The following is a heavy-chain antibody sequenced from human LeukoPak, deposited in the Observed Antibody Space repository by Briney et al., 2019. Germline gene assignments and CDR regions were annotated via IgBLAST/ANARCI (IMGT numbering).Heavy chain of an antibody. J-gene: IGHJ3*02. CDR1: GLTFSDYY. V-gene: IGHV3-11*04. CDR2: ISSSGSTI. Sequence: PGGSLRLSCAASGLTFSDYYMSWIRQAPGKGLECVSYISSSGSTIYYADSVKGRFTISRDNAKNSLYLQMNSLRAEDTAVYYCARGFSYCAGDCYFTGAFDIWGRGTMVTVSS. D-gene: IGHD2-21*01. CDR3: ARGFSYCAGDCYFTGAFDI.